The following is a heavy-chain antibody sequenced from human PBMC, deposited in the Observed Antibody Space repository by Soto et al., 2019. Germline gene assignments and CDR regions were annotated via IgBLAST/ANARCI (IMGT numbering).Heavy chain of an antibody. Sequence: QVQLVQSGAEVKKPGSSVKVSCKASGGTFSSSAISWVRQAPGQGLEWMGGAIPIFRTPDYGQKFQGRVTXTXDXXARTVYMELRGLRSEDTAVYFCARDKDRQQLGGNYYYSTDIWGQGTTVTVSS. CDR3: ARDKDRQQLGGNYYYSTDI. CDR1: GGTFSSSA. V-gene: IGHV1-69*05. D-gene: IGHD3-3*02. J-gene: IGHJ6*02. CDR2: AIPIFRTP.